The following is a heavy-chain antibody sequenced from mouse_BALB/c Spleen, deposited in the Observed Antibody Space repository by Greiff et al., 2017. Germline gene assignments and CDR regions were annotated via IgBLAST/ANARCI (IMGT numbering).Heavy chain of an antibody. Sequence: VQLQQSGPELVKPGASVKISCKASGYAFSSSWMNWVKQRPGQGLEWIGRIYPGDGDTNYNGKFKGKATLTADKSSSTAYMQLSSLTSVDSAVYFCARWDTSYAMTTGVKEPQSPSPQ. D-gene: IGHD4-1*01. CDR2: IYPGDGDT. V-gene: IGHV1-82*01. J-gene: IGHJ4*01. CDR1: GYAFSSSW. CDR3: ARWDTSYAMTT.